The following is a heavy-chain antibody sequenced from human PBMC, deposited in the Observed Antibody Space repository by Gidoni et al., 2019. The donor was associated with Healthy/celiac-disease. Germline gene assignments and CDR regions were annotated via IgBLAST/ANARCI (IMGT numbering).Heavy chain of an antibody. CDR2: IDPSDSYT. V-gene: IGHV5-10-1*03. J-gene: IGHJ6*03. CDR3: ARSFVGSSTRGNYMDV. D-gene: IGHD1-26*01. CDR1: GYSFTSYW. Sequence: EVQLVQSGAEVKKPGESLRISCKGSGYSFTSYWISWVRQMPGKGLEWMGRIDPSDSYTNYSPSCQGHVTISADKSISTAYLQWSSLKASDTAMYYCARSFVGSSTRGNYMDVWGKGTTVTVSS.